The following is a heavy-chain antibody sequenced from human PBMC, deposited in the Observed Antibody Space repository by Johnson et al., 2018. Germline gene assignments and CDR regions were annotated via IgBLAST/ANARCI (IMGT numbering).Heavy chain of an antibody. CDR3: GGVDTIMTFRGAFDV. CDR2: ITFDGRND. D-gene: IGHD3/OR15-3a*01. Sequence: QVQLVESGGGVVQPGRSLRLSCAASGFTFSNYAMYWVRQTPGTGLEWVTLITFDGRNDYYAGSVKGRFTLSRDNSKNTLFLQMNSLRVEDTAVYYCGGVDTIMTFRGAFDVWGQGTLVTVSA. J-gene: IGHJ3*01. CDR1: GFTFSNYA. V-gene: IGHV3-30-3*01.